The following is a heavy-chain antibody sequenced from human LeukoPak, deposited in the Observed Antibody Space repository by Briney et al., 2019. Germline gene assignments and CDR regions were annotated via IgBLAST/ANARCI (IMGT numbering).Heavy chain of an antibody. Sequence: GGALRLSCAASGFTFSNSWMSWGRQAPGKGLEWVAHIKQDGSEKNYVDSVRGGFTISTHNAKTSLYLQMNSLRVEDTAVYYCTIGVELLTYWGQGTLVTVSS. CDR3: TIGVELLTY. J-gene: IGHJ4*02. CDR2: IKQDGSEK. D-gene: IGHD1-7*01. CDR1: GFTFSNSW. V-gene: IGHV3-7*01.